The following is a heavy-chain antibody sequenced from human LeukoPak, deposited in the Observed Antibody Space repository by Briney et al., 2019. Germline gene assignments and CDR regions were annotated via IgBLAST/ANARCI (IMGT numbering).Heavy chain of an antibody. D-gene: IGHD3-22*01. CDR2: TGTAGDT. Sequence: GGSLRLSCAASGFTFSSYDMHWVRQATGKGLEWVSATGTAGDTYYPGSVKGRFAISRENAKNSLYLQMNSLRAGDTAVYYCARDNRRYDSSGYYYGDGAFDIWGQGTMVTVSS. CDR3: ARDNRRYDSSGYYYGDGAFDI. CDR1: GFTFSSYD. V-gene: IGHV3-13*01. J-gene: IGHJ3*02.